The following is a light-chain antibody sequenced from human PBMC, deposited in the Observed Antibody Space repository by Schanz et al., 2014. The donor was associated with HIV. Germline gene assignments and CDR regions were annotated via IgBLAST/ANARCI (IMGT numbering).Light chain of an antibody. J-gene: IGLJ2*01. Sequence: QSALTQPASVSGSPGQSITISCTGTSSDVGGYNYVSWYQQHPGKAPKLMIYDVSNRPSGVPDRFSGSKSGNTASLTVSGLQAEDEADYYCQSYDGTLRAVVVGGGTKLTVL. CDR3: QSYDGTLRAVV. CDR1: SSDVGGYNY. V-gene: IGLV2-14*03. CDR2: DVS.